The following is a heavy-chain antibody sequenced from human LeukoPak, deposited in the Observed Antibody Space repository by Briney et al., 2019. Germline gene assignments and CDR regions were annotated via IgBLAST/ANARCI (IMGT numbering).Heavy chain of an antibody. CDR2: ITSNGGST. J-gene: IGHJ1*01. D-gene: IGHD3-9*01. CDR3: ARYESQYDILGHFQH. Sequence: GGSLTLFCAASGFIFSSYAMHWVRQSPGKGLEYVSGITSNGGSTYYANSVKGRFTISRDNSKNTLYLQMGRLSTEDMAVYYCARYESQYDILGHFQHWGQGTLGTVSS. CDR1: GFIFSSYA. V-gene: IGHV3-64*01.